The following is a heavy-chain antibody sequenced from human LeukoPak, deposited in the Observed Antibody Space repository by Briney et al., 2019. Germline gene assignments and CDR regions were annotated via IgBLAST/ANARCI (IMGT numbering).Heavy chain of an antibody. Sequence: QAPGKGLEWVSYINDDSSDIHYAGSVRGRFTISRDDARKTLYLQLSSLRVEDTAVYYCARDTFQPGLIDSWGQGTLVT. V-gene: IGHV3-11*06. J-gene: IGHJ4*02. CDR2: INDDSSDI. D-gene: IGHD2-2*01. CDR3: ARDTFQPGLIDS.